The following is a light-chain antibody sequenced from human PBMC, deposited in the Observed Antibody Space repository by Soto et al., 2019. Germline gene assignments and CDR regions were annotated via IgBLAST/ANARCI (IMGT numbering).Light chain of an antibody. V-gene: IGLV2-8*01. J-gene: IGLJ3*02. CDR2: EVS. Sequence: QSALTRPPSASGSPGQSVTISCTGTSSDVGAYSHVCWYQQHPGKVPKLIIYEVSERPSGVPDRFSGSKSGNTASLTVSGLQAEDEADYYCSSFAGNYWVFGGGTKLTVL. CDR3: SSFAGNYWV. CDR1: SSDVGAYSH.